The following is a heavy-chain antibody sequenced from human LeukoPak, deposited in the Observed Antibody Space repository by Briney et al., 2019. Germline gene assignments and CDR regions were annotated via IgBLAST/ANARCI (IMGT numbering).Heavy chain of an antibody. V-gene: IGHV3-21*01. J-gene: IGHJ4*02. CDR2: ISSSSSYI. CDR1: GFTFSSYS. D-gene: IGHD3-22*01. CDR3: ARRMVSRLLLFTFDY. Sequence: GGSLRLSCAASGFTFSSYSMNWVRQARGKGLEWVSSISSSSSYIYYVDSVKGRFTISRDNAKNALYLQMNSLRAEDTAVYYCARRMVSRLLLFTFDYWGQGTLVTVSS.